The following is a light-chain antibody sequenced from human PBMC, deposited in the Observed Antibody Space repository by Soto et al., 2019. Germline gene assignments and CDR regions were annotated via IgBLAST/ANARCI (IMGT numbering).Light chain of an antibody. CDR2: EVN. CDR3: NSYKSRYTFV. Sequence: QSALTQPASVSGSPGQSITISCTGTSSDVGGYNYVSWYQQHPGKAPKLMIYEVNNRPSEVSNRFSGSKSGNTASLTISGLQTEEEAAHYCNSYKSRYTFVLGTGTKVTVL. CDR1: SSDVGGYNY. J-gene: IGLJ1*01. V-gene: IGLV2-14*01.